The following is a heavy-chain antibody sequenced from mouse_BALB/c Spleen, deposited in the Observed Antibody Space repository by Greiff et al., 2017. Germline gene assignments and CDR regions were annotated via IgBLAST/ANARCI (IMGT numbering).Heavy chain of an antibody. CDR2: IRNKANGYTT. J-gene: IGHJ4*01. CDR3: ASDYYWYGMDY. V-gene: IGHV7-3*02. CDR1: GFTFTDYY. D-gene: IGHD2-14*01. Sequence: EVMLVESGGGLVQPGGSLRLSCATSGFTFTDYYMSWVRQPPGKALEWLGFIRNKANGYTTEYSASVKGRFTISRDNSQSILYLQMNTLRAEDSATDYCASDYYWYGMDYWGQGTSLTVSS.